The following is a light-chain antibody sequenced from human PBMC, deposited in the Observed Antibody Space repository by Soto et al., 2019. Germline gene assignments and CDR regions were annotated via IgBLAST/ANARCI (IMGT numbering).Light chain of an antibody. J-gene: IGKJ1*01. CDR3: QQYNSYWGT. CDR1: QSISSW. CDR2: DAS. V-gene: IGKV1-5*01. Sequence: IQMPQSPSTLSASVVDRVTITCRASQSISSWLAWYQHKPGKAPKLLIYDASSLESGVPSRFSGSGSGTEFTLTISSLQPDDFATYYCQQYNSYWGTFGQGTKVDIK.